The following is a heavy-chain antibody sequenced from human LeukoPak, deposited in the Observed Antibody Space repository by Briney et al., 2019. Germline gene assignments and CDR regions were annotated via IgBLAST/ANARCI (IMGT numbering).Heavy chain of an antibody. CDR3: AKGIAAAGKPKEDAFDI. J-gene: IGHJ3*02. V-gene: IGHV3-21*04. D-gene: IGHD6-13*01. CDR2: ISNSGSYI. CDR1: GFTFSCYN. Sequence: GGSLRLSCAASGFTFSCYNMNWVRQAPGEGLEWVSSISNSGSYIYNADSLKGRFTISRDNAKNSLYLQMNSLRAEDMALYYCAKGIAAAGKPKEDAFDIWGQGTMVTVSS.